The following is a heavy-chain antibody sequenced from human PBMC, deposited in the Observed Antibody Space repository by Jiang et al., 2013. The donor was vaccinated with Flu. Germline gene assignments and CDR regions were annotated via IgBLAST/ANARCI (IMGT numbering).Heavy chain of an antibody. J-gene: IGHJ4*02. CDR3: AKDYHSGSSPGMGFDY. D-gene: IGHD1-26*01. CDR1: GFTFSSYG. Sequence: ASGFTFSSYGMHWVRQAPGKGLEWVAVISYDGSNKYYADSVKGRFTISRDNSKNTLYLQMNSLRAEDTAVYYCAKDYHSGSSPGMGFDYWGQGTLVTVSS. CDR2: ISYDGSNK. V-gene: IGHV3-30*18.